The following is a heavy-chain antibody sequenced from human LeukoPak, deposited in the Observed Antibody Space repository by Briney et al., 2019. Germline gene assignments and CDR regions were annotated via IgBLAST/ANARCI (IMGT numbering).Heavy chain of an antibody. V-gene: IGHV1-2*02. Sequence: ASVKVSCTASGYTFTGYYMHWVRQAPGQGLEWMGWINPNSGGTNYAQKFQGRVTMTRDTSISTAYMELSRLRSDDTAVYYCARRCGGDCYYFDYWGQGTLVTVSS. D-gene: IGHD2-21*02. CDR2: INPNSGGT. CDR3: ARRCGGDCYYFDY. J-gene: IGHJ4*02. CDR1: GYTFTGYY.